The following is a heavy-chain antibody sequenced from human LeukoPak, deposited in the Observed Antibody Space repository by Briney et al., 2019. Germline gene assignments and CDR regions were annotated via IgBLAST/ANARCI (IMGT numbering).Heavy chain of an antibody. J-gene: IGHJ5*02. D-gene: IGHD6-19*01. CDR3: AKDGYSSAWNFDP. CDR1: GFTFSNYG. CDR2: ISGSGDIA. V-gene: IGHV3-23*01. Sequence: GGSLRLSCAASGFTFSNYGMSWVRQAPGKGLQWVSLISGSGDIAYYADSVKGRFTISRDNSKNTLYLQMNSLRAEDTAVYYCAKDGYSSAWNFDPRGQGTLVTVSS.